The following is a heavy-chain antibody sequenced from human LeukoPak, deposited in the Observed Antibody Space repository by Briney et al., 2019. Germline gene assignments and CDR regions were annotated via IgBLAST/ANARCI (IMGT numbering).Heavy chain of an antibody. Sequence: GGSLRLSCAASGFTFSSYWMHWVRQAPGKGLVWVSRINSDGSSTSYADSAKGRYIISRDNAKNTLYLQMNSLRAEDTAVYYCATGYSSGWYNYWGQGTLVTVSS. V-gene: IGHV3-74*01. CDR3: ATGYSSGWYNY. J-gene: IGHJ4*02. CDR2: INSDGSST. CDR1: GFTFSSYW. D-gene: IGHD6-19*01.